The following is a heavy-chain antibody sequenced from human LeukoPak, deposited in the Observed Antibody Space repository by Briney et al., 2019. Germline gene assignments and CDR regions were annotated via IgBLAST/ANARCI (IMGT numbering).Heavy chain of an antibody. CDR3: ARASLRYSSSWGFDP. V-gene: IGHV1-69*05. CDR2: IIPIFGTA. D-gene: IGHD6-13*01. J-gene: IGHJ5*02. CDR1: GGTFSSYA. Sequence: GSSVKVSCKASGGTFSSYAISWVRQAPGQGLEWMGGIIPIFGTANYAQKFQGRVTITTDESTSTAYMELCSLRSEDTAVYYCARASLRYSSSWGFDPWGQGTLVTVSS.